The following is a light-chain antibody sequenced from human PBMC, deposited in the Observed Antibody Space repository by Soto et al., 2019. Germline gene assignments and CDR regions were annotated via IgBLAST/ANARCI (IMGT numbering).Light chain of an antibody. CDR3: QHLFT. V-gene: IGKV1-5*01. CDR1: QSISSW. Sequence: DIQMTQSPSTLSASVGDRVTITCRASQSISSWLAWYQQKPGKAPKLLIYDASSLESGVPSRFSGSGSGTEFTLTNSSLQPDDFATYYCQHLFTFGPGTKVDIK. J-gene: IGKJ3*01. CDR2: DAS.